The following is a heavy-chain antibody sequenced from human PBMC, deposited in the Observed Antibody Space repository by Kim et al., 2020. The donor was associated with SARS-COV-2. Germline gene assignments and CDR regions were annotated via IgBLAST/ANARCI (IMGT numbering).Heavy chain of an antibody. CDR3: ATDSDGSGSLYNWFDP. D-gene: IGHD3-10*01. V-gene: IGHV1-24*01. Sequence: ASVKVSCKVSGYTLTELSMHWVRQAPGKGLEWMGGFDPEDGETIYAQKFQGRVTMTEDTSTDTAYMELSSLRSEDTAVYYCATDSDGSGSLYNWFDPWGQGTLVTVSS. CDR1: GYTLTELS. CDR2: FDPEDGET. J-gene: IGHJ5*02.